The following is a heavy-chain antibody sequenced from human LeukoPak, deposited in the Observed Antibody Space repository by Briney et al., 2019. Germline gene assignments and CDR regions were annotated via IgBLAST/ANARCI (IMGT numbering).Heavy chain of an antibody. Sequence: ASVKVSCKASGYTFTNYGVSRVRQAPGQGLEWMGWINAYNGDTHYAQNLQGRLTMTTDTSTSTAFMELRSLRPDDTAVYYCARWGLVAPGTYYYYYMDVWGRGTTVTVSS. D-gene: IGHD2-2*01. CDR1: GYTFTNYG. J-gene: IGHJ6*03. V-gene: IGHV1-18*01. CDR2: INAYNGDT. CDR3: ARWGLVAPGTYYYYYMDV.